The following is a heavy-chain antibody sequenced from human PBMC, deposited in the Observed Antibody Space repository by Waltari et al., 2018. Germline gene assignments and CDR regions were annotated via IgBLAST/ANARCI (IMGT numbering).Heavy chain of an antibody. V-gene: IGHV3-7*01. Sequence: EVQLVESGGGLVQPGGSLRLSCAASGFTYSSYWMSWVRQAPGKGLEWVANIKQDGSEKYYVDSVKGRVTISRDNAKNSLYLQMNSLRAEDTAVYYCARVRRKNIVVVVAAGYYFDYWGQGTLVTVSS. D-gene: IGHD2-15*01. CDR1: GFTYSSYW. J-gene: IGHJ4*02. CDR3: ARVRRKNIVVVVAAGYYFDY. CDR2: IKQDGSEK.